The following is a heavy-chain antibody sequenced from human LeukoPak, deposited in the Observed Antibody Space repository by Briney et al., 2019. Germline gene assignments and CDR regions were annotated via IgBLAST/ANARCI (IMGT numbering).Heavy chain of an antibody. Sequence: SQTLSLTCAFSGDSVSNNSVAWDWIRQSPSRGLEWLGRTYYRFMWYHDYAASVISRITITPDTSKNQFSLHLNSVTPEDTAVYYCARGVSNSFDLWGQGTLVTVSS. D-gene: IGHD4-11*01. CDR3: ARGVSNSFDL. J-gene: IGHJ4*02. CDR2: TYYRFMWYH. V-gene: IGHV6-1*01. CDR1: GDSVSNNSVA.